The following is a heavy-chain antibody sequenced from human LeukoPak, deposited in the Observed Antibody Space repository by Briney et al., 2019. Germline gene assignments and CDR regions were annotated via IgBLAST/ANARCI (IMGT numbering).Heavy chain of an antibody. CDR2: IKQDGSEK. J-gene: IGHJ5*02. CDR3: ARGPLNIVATMGDWFDP. V-gene: IGHV3-7*01. Sequence: GGSLRLSCAASGFTFSSYWMSWVRQAPGKELEWVANIKQDGSEKYYVDSVKGRFTISRDNAKNSLYLQMNSLRAEDTAVYYCARGPLNIVATMGDWFDPWGQGTLVTVSS. D-gene: IGHD5-12*01. CDR1: GFTFSSYW.